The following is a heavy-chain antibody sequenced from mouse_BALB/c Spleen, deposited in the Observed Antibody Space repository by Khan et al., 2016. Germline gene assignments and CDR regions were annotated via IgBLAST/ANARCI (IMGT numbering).Heavy chain of an antibody. V-gene: IGHV9-4*02. Sequence: QIQLVQSGPELKKPGETVRISCKASEYTFTTAGMQWVQKMPGKGLKWIGWINTHSGVPKYAEDFKGRFAFSLETPASTAYLQIRNLKNEDTATYFCARTVGNYGYFDYWGQGTTLTVSS. CDR2: INTHSGVP. D-gene: IGHD2-1*01. J-gene: IGHJ2*01. CDR1: EYTFTTAG. CDR3: ARTVGNYGYFDY.